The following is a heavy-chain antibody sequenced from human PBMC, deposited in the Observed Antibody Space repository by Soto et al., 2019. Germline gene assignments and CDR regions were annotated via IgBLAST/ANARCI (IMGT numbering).Heavy chain of an antibody. J-gene: IGHJ4*02. D-gene: IGHD2-8*01. V-gene: IGHV3-23*01. CDR3: AKDLAGNGYFFDY. CDR1: GFTFGSHA. Sequence: LILSCGASGFTFGSHAMGWVRQAPGKGLDWVSAISGSGGDTFYADSVKGRFTVSRDNSKNTLYLQMNSLRAEDTAVYYCAKDLAGNGYFFDYWGQGTLVTVSS. CDR2: ISGSGGDT.